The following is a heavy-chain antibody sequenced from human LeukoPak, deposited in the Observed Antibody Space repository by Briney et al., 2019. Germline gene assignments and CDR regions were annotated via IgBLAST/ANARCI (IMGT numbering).Heavy chain of an antibody. J-gene: IGHJ6*03. V-gene: IGHV3-23*01. D-gene: IGHD6-13*01. Sequence: GGSLRLSCAASGFTFSSYAMSWVRQAPGKGLEWVSAISGSGGSTYYADSVKGRFTISRDNAKNSLYLQMNSLRAEDTALYYCAREWMGYSSSRRYYYYYMDVWGKGTTVTVSS. CDR1: GFTFSSYA. CDR3: AREWMGYSSSRRYYYYYMDV. CDR2: ISGSGGST.